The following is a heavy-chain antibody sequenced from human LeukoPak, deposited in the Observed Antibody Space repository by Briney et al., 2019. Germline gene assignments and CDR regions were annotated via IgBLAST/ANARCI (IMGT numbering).Heavy chain of an antibody. V-gene: IGHV4-61*02. CDR3: AREEAARPPPNWYLDY. J-gene: IGHJ4*02. CDR2: FYTSWST. D-gene: IGHD6-6*01. CDR1: GGSISSGSYY. Sequence: PSETLSLTCTVCGGSISSGSYYGSWLRRPAEKGLEWIGRFYTSWSTKYNPSLKSRVTISVDTSNNQVSLKLSAVTAADTAVYYGAREEAARPPPNWYLDYWGQGALVTVSS.